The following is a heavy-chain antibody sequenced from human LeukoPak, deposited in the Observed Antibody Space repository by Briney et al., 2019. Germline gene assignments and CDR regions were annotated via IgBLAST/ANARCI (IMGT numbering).Heavy chain of an antibody. D-gene: IGHD2-2*01. Sequence: GGSLRLSCAVSGFTFSGYAMSWVRQAPGKGLEWVSAISLSGSGTYYADSVKGRFTISRDNFKNILYLQMNSLRPEDTAVYYCAKDLDKYQLPSHYYYYGLDVWGQGTTVTVSS. CDR1: GFTFSGYA. CDR2: ISLSGSGT. CDR3: AKDLDKYQLPSHYYYYGLDV. V-gene: IGHV3-23*01. J-gene: IGHJ6*02.